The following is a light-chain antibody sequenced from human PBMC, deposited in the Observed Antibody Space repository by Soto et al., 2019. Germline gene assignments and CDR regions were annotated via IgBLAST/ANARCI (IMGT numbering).Light chain of an antibody. CDR2: PAS. Sequence: DMEMTQSPSSLSASVGDRVTITCRASQSISNYLNWYQHKPGKVPKLLIYPASSLQSGVPTRFGGSGSGTAFTFTINSLQTEDFATYYCQQSYGTPLSFGGGTKIEIK. J-gene: IGKJ4*01. CDR1: QSISNY. CDR3: QQSYGTPLS. V-gene: IGKV1-39*01.